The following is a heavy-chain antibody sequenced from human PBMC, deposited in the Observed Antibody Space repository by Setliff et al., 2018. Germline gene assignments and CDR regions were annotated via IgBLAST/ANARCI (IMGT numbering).Heavy chain of an antibody. CDR2: ISWDGGST. V-gene: IGHV3-43D*04. J-gene: IGHJ3*02. Sequence: SLRLSCAASGFTFYDYAMYWFRQAPGRGLEWVSLISWDGGSTYYADSVKGRVTIPRDNSKNSLYLQMNSLRAEDTALYYCVKDMRAGTVAFDIWGQGTMVTVSS. CDR3: VKDMRAGTVAFDI. CDR1: GFTFYDYA. D-gene: IGHD2-21*02.